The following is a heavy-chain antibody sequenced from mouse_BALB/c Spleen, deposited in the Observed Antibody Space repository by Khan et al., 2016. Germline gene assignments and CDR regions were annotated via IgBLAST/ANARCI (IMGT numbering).Heavy chain of an antibody. CDR3: ARRVYGSSYYYAMDY. V-gene: IGHV3-8*02. J-gene: IGHJ4*01. CDR2: ISYSGST. Sequence: EVQLQESGPSLVKPSQTLSLTCSVTGDSITSGYWNWIRKFPGNKLEYMGYISYSGSTYYNPSLKSRISITRDTSKNQYYLQLNSVTTEDTATYYCARRVYGSSYYYAMDYWGEGTSVTVSS. D-gene: IGHD1-1*01. CDR1: GDSITSGY.